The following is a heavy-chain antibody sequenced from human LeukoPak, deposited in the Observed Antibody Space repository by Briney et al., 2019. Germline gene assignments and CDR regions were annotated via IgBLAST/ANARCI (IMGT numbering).Heavy chain of an antibody. CDR3: AKGGGSFRSYYFVY. CDR1: GFSFDDYA. J-gene: IGHJ4*02. V-gene: IGHV3-9*03. D-gene: IGHD2-15*01. CDR2: ISWNSGSM. Sequence: GGSLRLSCAASGFSFDDYAMYWVRQAPGKGLEWLGVISWNSGSMGYADSVRGRFTISRDNAKKSLYLQMNSLRVEDMALYYCAKGGGSFRSYYFVYWCRQPCSASP.